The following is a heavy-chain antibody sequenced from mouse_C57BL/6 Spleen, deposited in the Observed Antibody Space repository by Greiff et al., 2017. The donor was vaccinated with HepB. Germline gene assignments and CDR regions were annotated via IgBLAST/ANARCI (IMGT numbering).Heavy chain of an antibody. CDR1: GFNIKNTY. V-gene: IGHV14-3*01. CDR2: IDPANGNT. J-gene: IGHJ4*01. Sequence: VQLQQSVAELVRPGASVKLSCTASGFNIKNTYMHWVKQRPEQGLEWIGRIDPANGNTKYAPKFQGKATITADTSSNTAYLQLSSLTSEDTAIYYCARSHYYYGSSYLYAMDYWGQGTSVTVSS. D-gene: IGHD1-1*01. CDR3: ARSHYYYGSSYLYAMDY.